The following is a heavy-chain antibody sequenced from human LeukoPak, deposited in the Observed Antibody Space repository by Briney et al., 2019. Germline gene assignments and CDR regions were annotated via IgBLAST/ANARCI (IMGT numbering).Heavy chain of an antibody. V-gene: IGHV1-18*01. D-gene: IGHD2-15*01. CDR2: ISAYNGNT. Sequence: ASVKVSCKASGYTFTSYGISWVRQAPGQGLEWMGWISAYNGNTNYAQKLQGRVTMTTDTSTSTAYMELRSLRSDDTAVYYCALASGCSGGSCYPDYWGQGTLVTVSS. CDR3: ALASGCSGGSCYPDY. CDR1: GYTFTSYG. J-gene: IGHJ4*02.